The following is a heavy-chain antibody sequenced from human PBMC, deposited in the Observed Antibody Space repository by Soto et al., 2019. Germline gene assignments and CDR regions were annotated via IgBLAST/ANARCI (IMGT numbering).Heavy chain of an antibody. CDR3: VGGTYSYDSSGSHNY. V-gene: IGHV4-59*08. Sequence: TSETLSLTCTVSGGSIRSYYWSWIRQPPGKGLEWIGYMYYSGSTNYNPSLKSRVTISVDTSTNQFSLKLSSVTAADTAVYSCVGGTYSYDSSGSHNYWGQGTLVTVSS. J-gene: IGHJ4*02. CDR2: MYYSGST. CDR1: GGSIRSYY. D-gene: IGHD3-22*01.